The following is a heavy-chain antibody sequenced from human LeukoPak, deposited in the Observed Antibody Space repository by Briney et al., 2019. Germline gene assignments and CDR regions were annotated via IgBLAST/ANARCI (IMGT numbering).Heavy chain of an antibody. D-gene: IGHD3-10*01. V-gene: IGHV3-30-3*01. J-gene: IGHJ4*02. CDR3: ARGATDYSGSASYYHAY. CDR1: GFTFSYYT. Sequence: GGSLRLSCAASGFTFSYYTMHWVSQAPGKGLEWVAAISFDGSNKYHADSVKGRFTVSRDNSKTTLYLEMNSLRAEDTAVYYCARGATDYSGSASYYHAYWGQGALVTVSS. CDR2: ISFDGSNK.